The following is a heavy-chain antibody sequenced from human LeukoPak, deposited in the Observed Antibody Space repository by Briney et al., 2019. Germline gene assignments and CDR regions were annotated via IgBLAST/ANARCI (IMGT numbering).Heavy chain of an antibody. V-gene: IGHV4-34*01. CDR3: ARRRKIFGSFDY. Sequence: PSETLSLTCAVYGGSFSGYYWSWIRQPPGKGLEWIGEINHSGSTNYNPSLKSRVTISVDTSKNQFSLKLSSVTAADTAVYYCARRRKIFGSFDYWGQGTLVTVSS. CDR2: INHSGST. J-gene: IGHJ4*02. CDR1: GGSFSGYY. D-gene: IGHD3-3*01.